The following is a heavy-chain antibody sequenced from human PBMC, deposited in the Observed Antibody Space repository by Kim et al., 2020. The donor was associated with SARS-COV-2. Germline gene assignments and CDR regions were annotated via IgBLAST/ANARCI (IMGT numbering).Heavy chain of an antibody. CDR3: AKDLVGATVGGDY. J-gene: IGHJ4*02. Sequence: YADSVKGRFTISRENSKNTLYLQMNSLRAEDTAVYYCAKDLVGATVGGDYWGQGTLVTVSS. V-gene: IGHV3-30*02. D-gene: IGHD1-26*01.